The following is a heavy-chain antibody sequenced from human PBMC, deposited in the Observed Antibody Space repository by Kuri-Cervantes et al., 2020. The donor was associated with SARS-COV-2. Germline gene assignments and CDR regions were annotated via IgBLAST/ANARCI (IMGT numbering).Heavy chain of an antibody. CDR3: AKLPLIDY. D-gene: IGHD1-14*01. J-gene: IGHJ4*02. CDR2: ISSSGGSA. Sequence: LSLTCAASGFTFSSYTINWVRQAPGKGLEWVAGISSSGGSAFYADSVKGRFIISRDNSKNTLYLQMSSLRADDTAVYYCAKLPLIDYWGQGMLVTVSS. CDR1: GFTFSSYT. V-gene: IGHV3-23*01.